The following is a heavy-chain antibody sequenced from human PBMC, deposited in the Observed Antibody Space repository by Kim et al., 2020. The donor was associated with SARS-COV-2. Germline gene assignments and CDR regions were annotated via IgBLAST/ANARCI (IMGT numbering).Heavy chain of an antibody. CDR3: ARDVTPSTFAFDI. CDR1: GGSISSGAYY. J-gene: IGHJ3*02. Sequence: SETLSLTCTVSGGSISSGAYYWSWLRQHPGKVLEWIGYIYYSGSTNYNPSLKSRVTMSVDTSKNQFSLNLNSVSAAETAVYYCARDVTPSTFAFDIWGQGTMVTVSS. V-gene: IGHV4-31*03. CDR2: IYYSGST. D-gene: IGHD5-18*01.